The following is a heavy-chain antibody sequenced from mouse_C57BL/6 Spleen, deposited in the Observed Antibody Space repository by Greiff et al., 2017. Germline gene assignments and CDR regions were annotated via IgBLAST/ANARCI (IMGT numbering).Heavy chain of an antibody. CDR3: ARSTPITTVPLDY. V-gene: IGHV1-64*01. Sequence: QVQLQQPGAELVKPGASVKLSCKASGYTFTSYWMHWVKQRPGQGLEWIGMIHPNSGSTNYNEKFKSKATLTVDKSSSTAYMQLSSLTSEDSAVYYCARSTPITTVPLDYWGQGTTLTVSS. CDR2: IHPNSGST. D-gene: IGHD1-1*01. CDR1: GYTFTSYW. J-gene: IGHJ2*01.